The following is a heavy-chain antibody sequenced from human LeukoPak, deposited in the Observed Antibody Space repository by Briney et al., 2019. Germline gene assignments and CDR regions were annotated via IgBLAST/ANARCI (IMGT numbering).Heavy chain of an antibody. CDR1: GGSISSSNW. CDR2: IYHSGRT. V-gene: IGHV4-4*02. Sequence: SGTLSLTCAVSGGSISSSNWWSWVRQPPGQGPEWIGEIYHSGRTNYTPSLKSRVTISVDTSKNQFSLKLSSVTAADTAVYYCASMRWTGSSHGGIYYYYYYMDVWGKGTTVTISS. J-gene: IGHJ6*03. D-gene: IGHD6-13*01. CDR3: ASMRWTGSSHGGIYYYYYYMDV.